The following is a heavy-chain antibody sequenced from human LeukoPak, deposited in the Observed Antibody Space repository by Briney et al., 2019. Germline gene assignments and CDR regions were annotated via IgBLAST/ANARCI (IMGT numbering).Heavy chain of an antibody. Sequence: SETLSLTCTVSGGSITSSYYYWGWIRQPPGTGLEWIGSIYYSGSTYYNPSLKSRVTISVDTSKNQFSLKVSSVTAADTAVYYCARESDRYCSSTSCPNWYDPWGQGTLVTVSS. CDR1: GGSITSSYYY. V-gene: IGHV4-39*07. D-gene: IGHD2-2*01. CDR3: ARESDRYCSSTSCPNWYDP. J-gene: IGHJ5*02. CDR2: IYYSGST.